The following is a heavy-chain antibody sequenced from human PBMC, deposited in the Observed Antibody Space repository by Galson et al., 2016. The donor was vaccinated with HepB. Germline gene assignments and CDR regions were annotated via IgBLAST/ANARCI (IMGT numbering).Heavy chain of an antibody. Sequence: SLRLSCAASGLTVRSNYMHWVRQAPGKGLEWVSVIHSGGATYYAGSVVGRFSISRDNSKNTMDLHMSGLRAEDTAVYYCARSLGSTTNYGLDVWGQGTAVSVS. CDR1: GLTVRSNY. CDR3: ARSLGSTTNYGLDV. J-gene: IGHJ6*02. CDR2: IHSGGAT. D-gene: IGHD1-26*01. V-gene: IGHV3-53*01.